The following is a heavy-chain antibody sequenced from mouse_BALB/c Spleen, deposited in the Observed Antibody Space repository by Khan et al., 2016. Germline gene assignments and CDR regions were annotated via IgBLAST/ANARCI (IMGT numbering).Heavy chain of an antibody. CDR3: AGVNYYCYMNY. CDR1: GFDFSRYW. V-gene: IGHV4-1*02. J-gene: IGHJ2*01. Sequence: EVKLLESGGGLVQPGGSLKLSCAASGFDFSRYWMSWVRQAPGKGLEWIGEINPDSSTTNYTPSLKDKFIISRDNAKSTLYLQLSKVRSEDTALFYYAGVNYYCYMNYWGQGTTLTVSS. D-gene: IGHD1-2*01. CDR2: INPDSSTT.